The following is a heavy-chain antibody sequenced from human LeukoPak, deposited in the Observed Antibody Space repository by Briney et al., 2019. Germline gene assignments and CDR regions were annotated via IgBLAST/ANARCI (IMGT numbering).Heavy chain of an antibody. D-gene: IGHD6-13*01. V-gene: IGHV1-18*01. CDR2: IRANNGDT. CDR1: GYTFTTYA. CDR3: ARDSTSWYDILDY. J-gene: IGHJ4*02. Sequence: ASVKVSCKASGYTFTTYAISWVRQAPGQGLEWMGWIRANNGDTYYAQNFQGRVTMTTDTSTSTAYMELRSLRSDDTAVYYCARDSTSWYDILDYWGQGTLVTVSS.